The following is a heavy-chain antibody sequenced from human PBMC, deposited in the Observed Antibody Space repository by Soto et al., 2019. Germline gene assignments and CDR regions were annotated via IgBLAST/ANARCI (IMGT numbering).Heavy chain of an antibody. CDR1: GFTFTSYA. Sequence: ESGGGVVQPGRSPRLSCAASGFTFTSYAMHWVRQAPGKGLEWVAVISNDGSNYYYADSVRGRFTISRDNTKNTLFLQMSSLRGEDSGVYYCARGTTLAIFDYGMDVWGQGTTVTVSS. V-gene: IGHV3-30-3*01. D-gene: IGHD3-3*01. CDR3: ARGTTLAIFDYGMDV. J-gene: IGHJ6*02. CDR2: ISNDGSNY.